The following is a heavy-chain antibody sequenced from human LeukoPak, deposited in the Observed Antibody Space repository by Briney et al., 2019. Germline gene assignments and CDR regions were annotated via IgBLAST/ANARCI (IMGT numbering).Heavy chain of an antibody. D-gene: IGHD2-2*01. CDR3: AIGIRPLPAANYYGMDV. J-gene: IGHJ6*02. CDR1: GGSISSGGYY. CDR2: IYYSGST. V-gene: IGHV4-31*03. Sequence: PSQTLSLTCTVSGGSISSGGYYWSWIRQHPGKGLEWIGYIYYSGSTNYNPSLKSRVTISVDTSKNQFSLKLSSVTAADTAVYYCAIGIRPLPAANYYGMDVWGQGTTVTVSS.